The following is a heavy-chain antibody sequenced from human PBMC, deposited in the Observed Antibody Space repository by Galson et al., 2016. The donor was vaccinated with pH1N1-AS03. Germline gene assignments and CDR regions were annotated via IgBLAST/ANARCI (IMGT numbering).Heavy chain of an antibody. CDR3: ARIKGGGNSDGFDI. CDR1: GFTFRSYW. Sequence: SLRLSCAASGFTFRSYWMTWVRQAPGKGLEWVANIKQDGSENYSLDSVKGRFTISRDNVENSVYLQLNSLKVEDTAMYCCARIKGGGNSDGFDIWGLGTKVIVSS. J-gene: IGHJ3*02. CDR2: IKQDGSEN. V-gene: IGHV3-7*01. D-gene: IGHD4-23*01.